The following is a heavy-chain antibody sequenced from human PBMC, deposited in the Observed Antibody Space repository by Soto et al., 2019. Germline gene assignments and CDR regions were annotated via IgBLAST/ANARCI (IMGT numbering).Heavy chain of an antibody. D-gene: IGHD5-18*01. V-gene: IGHV1-3*01. J-gene: IGHJ4*02. CDR3: AVSPGDSYAAY. CDR1: GYTFTSYA. CDR2: INAGNGNT. Sequence: ASVTVSCKASGYTFTSYAMHWVRPAPGQRREWMGWINAGNGNTKYSQKFQGRVTITRDTSASTAYMELSSLRSDDTAVYYCAVSPGDSYAAYWGQGTLVTVSS.